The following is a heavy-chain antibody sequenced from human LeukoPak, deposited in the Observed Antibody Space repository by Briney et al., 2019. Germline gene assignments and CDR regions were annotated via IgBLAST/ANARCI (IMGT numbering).Heavy chain of an antibody. J-gene: IGHJ4*02. CDR2: IYPGDSDT. V-gene: IGHV5-51*01. CDR1: GYSFTSYW. CDR3: ASGAIGIAAAGHFDY. D-gene: IGHD6-13*01. Sequence: GESLKISCKGSGYSFTSYWIGWVRQMPGKGLEWMGIIYPGDSDTRYSPSFQGQVTISADKSISTAYLQWSSLKASDTAMYYCASGAIGIAAAGHFDYWGQGTLVTVSS.